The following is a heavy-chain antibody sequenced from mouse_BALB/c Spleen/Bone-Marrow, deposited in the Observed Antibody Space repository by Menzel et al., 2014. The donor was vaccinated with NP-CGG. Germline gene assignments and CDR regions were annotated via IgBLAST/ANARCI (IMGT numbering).Heavy chain of an antibody. Sequence: CGPEQVKPGASVKMSCKASGYTFTSYVMHWVKQKPGQGLEWIGYINPYNDGTKYNEKFKGKATLTSDKSSSTAYMERSSLTSEDSAVYYCARRGRIAEALGYWGQGTTLTVSS. J-gene: IGHJ2*01. V-gene: IGHV1-14*01. D-gene: IGHD6-1*01. CDR2: INPYNDGT. CDR3: ARRGRIAEALGY. CDR1: GYTFTSYV.